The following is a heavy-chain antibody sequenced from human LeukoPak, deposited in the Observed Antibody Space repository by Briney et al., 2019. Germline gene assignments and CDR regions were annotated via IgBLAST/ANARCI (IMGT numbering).Heavy chain of an antibody. CDR2: IYYTGTT. J-gene: IGHJ6*03. Sequence: SETLSLTCSVSGAPVSSNNYYWDWIRQPPGKGLEWIVSIYYTGTTYYNPSLKSRVTISVDTSKNQFSLKLSSVTAADTAVYYCARVRRTYYYYMDVWGKGTTVTVSS. CDR1: GAPVSSNNYY. V-gene: IGHV4-39*07. CDR3: ARVRRTYYYYMDV.